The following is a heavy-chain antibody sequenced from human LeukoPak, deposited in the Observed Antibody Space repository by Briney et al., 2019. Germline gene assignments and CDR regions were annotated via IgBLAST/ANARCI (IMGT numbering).Heavy chain of an antibody. J-gene: IGHJ4*02. CDR2: IYSGGST. Sequence: GGSLRLSCAAYGFTVSSNYMSWVRQAPGKGLEWVSVIYSGGSTYYADSVKGRFTISRDNSKNTLYLQMNSLRAEDTAVYYCARGIVSHFDYWGQGTLVTVSS. CDR1: GFTVSSNY. V-gene: IGHV3-66*01. CDR3: ARGIVSHFDY. D-gene: IGHD5/OR15-5a*01.